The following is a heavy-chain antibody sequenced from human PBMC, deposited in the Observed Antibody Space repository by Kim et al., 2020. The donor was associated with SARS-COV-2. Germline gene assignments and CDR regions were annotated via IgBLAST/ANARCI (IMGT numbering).Heavy chain of an antibody. J-gene: IGHJ4*02. CDR3: ARAREYGGTYSNFDF. V-gene: IGHV2-5*02. Sequence: SGPTLVKPTETLTLTCTFSGFPRSTNGAGVGWIRQAPGQALEWLALIYWDDDKRFNPSLSNRLTLTRDTSKNQVVLTMTSVDPVDTATYYCARAREYGGTYSNFDFWGQGTLVTVSS. CDR2: IYWDDDK. CDR1: GFPRSTNGAG. D-gene: IGHD1-26*01.